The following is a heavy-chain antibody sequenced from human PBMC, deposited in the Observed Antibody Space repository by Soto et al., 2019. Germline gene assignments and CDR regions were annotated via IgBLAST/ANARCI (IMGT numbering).Heavy chain of an antibody. CDR3: ASYLAARHAFDI. CDR1: GFTFSSYE. CDR2: ISSSGSTI. Sequence: GGSMRLSCAASGFTFSSYEMNWVRQAPGKGLEWVSYISSSGSTIYYADSVKGRFTISRDNAKNSLYLQMNSLRAEDTAVYYCASYLAARHAFDIWGQGTMVTVSS. D-gene: IGHD6-6*01. V-gene: IGHV3-48*03. J-gene: IGHJ3*02.